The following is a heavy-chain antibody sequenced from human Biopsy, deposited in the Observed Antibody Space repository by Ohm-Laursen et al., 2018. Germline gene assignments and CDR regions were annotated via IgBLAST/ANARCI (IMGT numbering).Heavy chain of an antibody. J-gene: IGHJ4*01. Sequence: SLRLSCSDSGFTFSNYQLNWIRQTPGKGLEWVSHISSGGSTIFHADSVKGRFTIYRVDAMGSLYLQMTNLRAEDTAVYYCGRSYGIMAAPVHLWGQGTLVTVSS. V-gene: IGHV3-11*01. CDR3: GRSYGIMAAPVHL. CDR2: ISSGGSTI. D-gene: IGHD3-16*01. CDR1: GFTFSNYQ.